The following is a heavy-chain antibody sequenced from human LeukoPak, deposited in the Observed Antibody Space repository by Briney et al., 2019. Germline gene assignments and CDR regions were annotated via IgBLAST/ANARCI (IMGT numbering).Heavy chain of an antibody. CDR1: GFTFSRYN. Sequence: GGSLRLSCAASGFTFSRYNMNWVRQAPGKGLEWVASISRTGNYIYYADSVQGRFHIPRDNAQNSLFLQMNSLRVEETAVYYCARVLETDCSGGSCYSGLDYWGRGTLVTVSS. J-gene: IGHJ4*02. D-gene: IGHD2-15*01. V-gene: IGHV3-21*01. CDR3: ARVLETDCSGGSCYSGLDY. CDR2: ISRTGNYI.